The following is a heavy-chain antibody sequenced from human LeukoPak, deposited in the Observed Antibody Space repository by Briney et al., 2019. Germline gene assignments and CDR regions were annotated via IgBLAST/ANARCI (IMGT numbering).Heavy chain of an antibody. CDR3: ARDLLAAAGISVPFNP. V-gene: IGHV1-69*04. J-gene: IGHJ5*02. Sequence: VASVKVSCKASGYTFTSYGISWVRQAPGQGLEWMGRIIPILGIANYAQKFQGRVTITADKSTSTAYMELSSLRSEDTAVYYCARDLLAAAGISVPFNPWGQGTLVTVSS. D-gene: IGHD6-13*01. CDR2: IIPILGIA. CDR1: GYTFTSYG.